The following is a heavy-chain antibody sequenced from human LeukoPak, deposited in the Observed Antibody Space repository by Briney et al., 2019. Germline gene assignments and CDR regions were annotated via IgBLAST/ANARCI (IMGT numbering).Heavy chain of an antibody. D-gene: IGHD3-3*01. J-gene: IGHJ4*02. Sequence: GGSLRLSCTASRFTFGDYAMSWVRQAPGKELERVGFIRGKAYGGTTEYAASVKGRFTISRDDSKSIAYLQMNSLKTEDTAVYNCTRATAVFWSGYPDYWGQGTLVTVSS. V-gene: IGHV3-49*04. CDR3: TRATAVFWSGYPDY. CDR1: RFTFGDYA. CDR2: IRGKAYGGTT.